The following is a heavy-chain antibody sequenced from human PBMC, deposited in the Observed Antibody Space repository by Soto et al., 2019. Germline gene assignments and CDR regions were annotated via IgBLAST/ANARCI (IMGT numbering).Heavy chain of an antibody. CDR2: IYSGGST. CDR1: GFTVSTKY. CDR3: ARDPWAADY. D-gene: IGHD3-16*01. J-gene: IGHJ4*02. Sequence: EVQLVESGGGLVQPGGSLRLSCAASGFTVSTKYMSWVRQAPGKGLEWVSVIYSGGSTFYADYVRGRFTISRDNSKNTVNLQMNSVRAEDTAVYYCARDPWAADYWGQGTLVTVSS. V-gene: IGHV3-66*01.